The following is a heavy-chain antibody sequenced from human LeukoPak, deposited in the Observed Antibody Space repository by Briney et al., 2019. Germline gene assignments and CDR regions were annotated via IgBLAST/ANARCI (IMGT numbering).Heavy chain of an antibody. V-gene: IGHV4-39*01. CDR2: IYSSGST. Sequence: PGGSLRLSCAASGFTFSSYWMSWVRQAPGKGLEWLTSIYSSGSTHSNPSLKSRVSISIDTSKNQFSLKLYSVTASDAAIYYCARHLSGTTMAHYFDFWGQGTLVTVSS. CDR3: ARHLSGTTMAHYFDF. D-gene: IGHD1-1*01. J-gene: IGHJ4*02. CDR1: GFTFSSYW.